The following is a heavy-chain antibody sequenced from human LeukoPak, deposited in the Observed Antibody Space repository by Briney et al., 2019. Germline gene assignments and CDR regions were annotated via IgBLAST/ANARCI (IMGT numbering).Heavy chain of an antibody. D-gene: IGHD3-22*01. J-gene: IGHJ2*01. V-gene: IGHV3-23*01. CDR2: ISGSGGST. Sequence: PRGSLRLSCAASGFTFSSYAMSWVPQTPGKGLELVSAISGSGGSTYYADSVTGRFTISRDNSKNTLYLQMHSLRAEDTAVYYCARAGYYYDSSGYSYWYFDLWGRGTLVIVSS. CDR1: GFTFSSYA. CDR3: ARAGYYYDSSGYSYWYFDL.